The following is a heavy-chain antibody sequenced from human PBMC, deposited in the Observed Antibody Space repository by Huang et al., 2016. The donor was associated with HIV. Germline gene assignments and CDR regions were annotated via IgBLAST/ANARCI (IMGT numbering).Heavy chain of an antibody. CDR3: AKDSYSSGGYPEY. CDR1: GFTFSSYG. Sequence: QVQVVESGGGVVQPGRSLRLSCEASGFTFSSYGMHWVRQAPGRGLEWVALISYYGSNKWDADSVKGRFTSSRDNSKNKVYLQMDSLRGNDTAVYYWAKDSYSSGGYPEYWGQGTPVTVSS. J-gene: IGHJ4*02. CDR2: ISYYGSNK. D-gene: IGHD6-19*01. V-gene: IGHV3-30*18.